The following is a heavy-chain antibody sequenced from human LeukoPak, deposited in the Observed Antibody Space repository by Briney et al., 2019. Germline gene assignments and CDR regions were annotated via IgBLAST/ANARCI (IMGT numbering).Heavy chain of an antibody. Sequence: GGSLRLSCAASGFSFNIYWMSWVRQAPGKGLEWVANIKQDGSEKYYVDSVRGRFTISRDNAKNSLYLQMNGLRAEDTAIYYCASAREWQVQNAPFDYRGQGTLVTVSS. CDR2: IKQDGSEK. V-gene: IGHV3-7*01. CDR3: ASAREWQVQNAPFDY. J-gene: IGHJ4*02. D-gene: IGHD6-19*01. CDR1: GFSFNIYW.